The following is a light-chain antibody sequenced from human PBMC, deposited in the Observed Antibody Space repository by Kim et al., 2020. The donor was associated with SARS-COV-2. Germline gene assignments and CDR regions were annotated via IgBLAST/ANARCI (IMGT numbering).Light chain of an antibody. CDR2: DNN. Sequence: KVTISCSGSSSNIGNNYVSWYQQRPGTAPKLLIYDNNKRPSGIPDRFSGSKSGTSATLGITGLQTGDEADYYCGTWDNSLSAGYVFGTGTKVTVL. J-gene: IGLJ1*01. CDR1: SSNIGNNY. V-gene: IGLV1-51*01. CDR3: GTWDNSLSAGYV.